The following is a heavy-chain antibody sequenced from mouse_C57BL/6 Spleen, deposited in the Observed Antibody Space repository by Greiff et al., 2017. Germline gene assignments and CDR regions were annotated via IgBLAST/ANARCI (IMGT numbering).Heavy chain of an antibody. Sequence: EVKLMESGPGMVKPSQSLSLTCTVTGYSITSGYDWHWIRHFPGNKLEWMGYISYSGSTNYNPSLKSRISITHDTSKNHFFLKLNSVTTEDTATYYCARGGYSNGMDYWGQGTSVTVSS. D-gene: IGHD2-5*01. J-gene: IGHJ4*01. CDR2: ISYSGST. V-gene: IGHV3-1*01. CDR3: ARGGYSNGMDY. CDR1: GYSITSGYD.